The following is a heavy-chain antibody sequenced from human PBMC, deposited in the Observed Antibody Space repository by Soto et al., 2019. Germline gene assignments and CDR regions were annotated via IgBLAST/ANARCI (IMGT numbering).Heavy chain of an antibody. Sequence: PSETLSLTCAVSGGSINNYYWSWIRQPPGKGLEWIGEINHSGSTNYNPSLESRVTISVDTSKNQFSLKLSSVTAADTAVYYCASRYSSGFYGMDVWGQGTTVTVSS. CDR3: ASRYSSGFYGMDV. V-gene: IGHV4-34*01. D-gene: IGHD6-19*01. CDR2: INHSGST. J-gene: IGHJ6*02. CDR1: GGSINNYY.